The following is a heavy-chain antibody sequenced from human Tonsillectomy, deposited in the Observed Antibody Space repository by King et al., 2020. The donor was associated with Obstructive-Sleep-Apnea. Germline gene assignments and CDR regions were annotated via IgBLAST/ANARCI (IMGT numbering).Heavy chain of an antibody. CDR1: GFTFDDYA. J-gene: IGHJ4*02. CDR2: INWNSGSI. CDR3: AKDYSLGVTWFYLDY. D-gene: IGHD3-22*01. Sequence: VQLVESGGGLVQPGRSLRLSCATSGFTFDDYAMHWVRHAPGKGLEWVSGINWNSGSIDYADSVKGRLTISRDNAKNSLYLQMNSLRAEDTALYYCAKDYSLGVTWFYLDYWGQGTLVTVSS. V-gene: IGHV3-9*01.